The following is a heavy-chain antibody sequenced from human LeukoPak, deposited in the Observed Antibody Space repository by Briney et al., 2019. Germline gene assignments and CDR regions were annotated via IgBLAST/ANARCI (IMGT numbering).Heavy chain of an antibody. Sequence: GRSLRLSCAASGFTFSSYAMSWVRQAPGKGLEWVSDLSGSGGTTYYADSVKGRFTISRDNSKNTLYLQMNSLRAEDTAVYYCAKGDSSSWLLRGMDVWGQGTTVTVSS. D-gene: IGHD6-13*01. V-gene: IGHV3-23*01. CDR1: GFTFSSYA. CDR2: LSGSGGTT. CDR3: AKGDSSSWLLRGMDV. J-gene: IGHJ6*02.